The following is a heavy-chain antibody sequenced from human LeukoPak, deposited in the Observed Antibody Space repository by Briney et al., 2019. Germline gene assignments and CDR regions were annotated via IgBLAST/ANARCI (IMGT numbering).Heavy chain of an antibody. V-gene: IGHV3-48*03. CDR1: GFAFSSYE. D-gene: IGHD3-10*01. CDR3: ATYKRITASRLNWFDP. Sequence: PGGSLRLSCAASGFAFSSYEMNWVRQAPGKGLGWVSYISSSGRTIYYADSVKGRFTISRDNAKNSLYLQMNSLKAEDTAIYYCATYKRITASRLNWFDPWGQGTLVTVSS. J-gene: IGHJ5*02. CDR2: ISSSGRTI.